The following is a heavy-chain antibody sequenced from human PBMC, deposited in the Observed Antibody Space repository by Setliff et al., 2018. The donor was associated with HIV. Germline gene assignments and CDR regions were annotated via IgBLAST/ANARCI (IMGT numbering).Heavy chain of an antibody. J-gene: IGHJ6*03. CDR3: ARGTTATDYYYYMDV. D-gene: IGHD4-17*01. Sequence: GASVKVSCKASGYTFTDYYMHWVQQAPGKGLEWMGRVEPQRGETIFAGKFQGRVTITADTSTDTAYMELSSLRSEDTAVYFCARGTTATDYYYYMDVWGKGTSVTVSS. CDR2: VEPQRGET. V-gene: IGHV1-69-2*01. CDR1: GYTFTDYY.